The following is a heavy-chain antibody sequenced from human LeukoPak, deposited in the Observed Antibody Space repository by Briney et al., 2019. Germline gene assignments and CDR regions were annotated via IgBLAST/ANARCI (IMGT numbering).Heavy chain of an antibody. Sequence: GGSLRLSCAASGFSVSRSYMSWVRLAPGKGLEWVSVIYSDGNTYYADSVKGRSTISRDKSKNTVYLQMNSLRADDTAVYYRAREWRSVARLDYYYGGRLGPRDHGHRLL. CDR2: IYSDGNT. J-gene: IGHJ6*02. D-gene: IGHD2-15*01. V-gene: IGHV3-53*01. CDR1: GFSVSRSY. CDR3: AREWRSVARLDYYYGGR.